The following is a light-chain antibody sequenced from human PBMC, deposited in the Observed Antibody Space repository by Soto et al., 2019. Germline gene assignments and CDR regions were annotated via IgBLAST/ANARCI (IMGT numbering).Light chain of an antibody. Sequence: DIQMTQSPSTLSASVGDRVTITCRASQSISIWLAWYQQKPGKAPKVLIWDASSLQRGVPSRFSCSGSGTEFTLTISSLQPDDFATYYCQQYNGYSTWTFGQGTKVEIK. CDR2: DAS. CDR3: QQYNGYSTWT. CDR1: QSISIW. V-gene: IGKV1-5*01. J-gene: IGKJ1*01.